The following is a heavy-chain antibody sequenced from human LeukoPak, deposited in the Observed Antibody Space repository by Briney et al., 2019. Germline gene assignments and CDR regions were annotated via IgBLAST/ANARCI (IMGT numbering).Heavy chain of an antibody. V-gene: IGHV1-18*01. D-gene: IGHD4-23*01. Sequence: ASVKVSCKASGYTFTSYGISWVRQAPGQGLEWMGWISAYNGNTNYAQKLQGRVTITADESTSTAYMELSSPRSEDTAVYYCARGKNYGGNFDYWGQGTLVTVSS. CDR2: ISAYNGNT. CDR1: GYTFTSYG. CDR3: ARGKNYGGNFDY. J-gene: IGHJ4*02.